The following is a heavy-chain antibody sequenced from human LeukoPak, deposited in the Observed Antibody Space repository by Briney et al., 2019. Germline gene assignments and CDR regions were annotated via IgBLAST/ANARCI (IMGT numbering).Heavy chain of an antibody. D-gene: IGHD4-11*01. CDR2: ISGSGGST. CDR1: GFTFSSYA. J-gene: IGHJ4*02. CDR3: AKGSTVTTWGYFDY. Sequence: GGSLRLSCAASGFTFSSYAMHWVRQAPGKGLEWVSAISGSGGSTYYADSVKGRFTISRDNSKNTLYLQMNSLRAEDTAVYYCAKGSTVTTWGYFDYWGQGTLVTVSS. V-gene: IGHV3-23*01.